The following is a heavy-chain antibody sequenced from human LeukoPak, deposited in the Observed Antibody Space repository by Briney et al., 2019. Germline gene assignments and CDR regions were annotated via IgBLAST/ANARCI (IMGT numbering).Heavy chain of an antibody. J-gene: IGHJ4*02. D-gene: IGHD3-22*01. Sequence: SETLSLTCTVSGGSISSGSYYWSWIRQPAGKGLEWIGRIYTSGSTNYNPSLKSRVTISVDTSKHQFSLKLSSVTAADTAVYYCARDVGDYYDSSGYYYVSALDYWGQGTLVTVSS. CDR1: GGSISSGSYY. V-gene: IGHV4-61*02. CDR3: ARDVGDYYDSSGYYYVSALDY. CDR2: IYTSGST.